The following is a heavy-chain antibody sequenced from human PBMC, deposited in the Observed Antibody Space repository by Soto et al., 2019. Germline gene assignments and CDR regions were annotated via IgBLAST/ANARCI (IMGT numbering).Heavy chain of an antibody. CDR3: AKDFRAAAGLNYFDY. D-gene: IGHD6-13*01. CDR2: ISDSGSRT. CDR1: GFTFSRYV. V-gene: IGHV3-23*01. J-gene: IGHJ4*02. Sequence: PGGSLRLSCAASGFTFSRYVMSWVRQAPGKGLEWISAISDSGSRTFYADSVKGRFTISRDNSKNAVSLQMNSLGVDDTAVYYCAKDFRAAAGLNYFDYWGQGTLVTVSS.